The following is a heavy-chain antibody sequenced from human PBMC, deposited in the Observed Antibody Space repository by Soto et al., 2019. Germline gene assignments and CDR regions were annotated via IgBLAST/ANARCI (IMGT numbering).Heavy chain of an antibody. V-gene: IGHV5-51*01. CDR1: GYSFGNFW. CDR3: PETLVGGGALDI. J-gene: IGHJ3*02. Sequence: EVQLVQSGAEVKKPGESLKISCKGSGYSFGNFWIAWVRQMPGKGLEWMGIVYPDDSDIRYSPSFQGQVTISADKSVSTAYLHLTTLRASDPATLSFPETLVGGGALDIWGQGTVVTVSS. D-gene: IGHD1-26*01. CDR2: VYPDDSDI.